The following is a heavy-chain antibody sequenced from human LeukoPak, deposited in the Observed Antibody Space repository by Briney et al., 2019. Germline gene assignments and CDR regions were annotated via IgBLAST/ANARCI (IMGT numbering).Heavy chain of an antibody. Sequence: PGGSLGLSCAASGFTFSSYWMHWVRQAPGKGLVWVSRINSDGSSTSYADSVKGRFTISRDNAKNTLYLQMNSLRAEDTAVYYCAREISGYSSGWIYYYYYGMDVWGQGTTVTVSS. CDR3: AREISGYSSGWIYYYYYGMDV. CDR2: INSDGSST. CDR1: GFTFSSYW. J-gene: IGHJ6*02. D-gene: IGHD6-19*01. V-gene: IGHV3-74*01.